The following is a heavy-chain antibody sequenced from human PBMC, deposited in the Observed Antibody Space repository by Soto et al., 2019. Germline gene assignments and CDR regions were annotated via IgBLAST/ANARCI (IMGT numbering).Heavy chain of an antibody. CDR2: ISFDGNKK. CDR3: ARDPRIYANADWFDP. D-gene: IGHD2-2*01. J-gene: IGHJ5*02. Sequence: QVQLVESGGGVVQPGTSLRLSCAASGFNFRSYSMHWVRQTPGKGLEWVGVISFDGNKKWYADSLQGQFIISRVNSKNTLYLQMNSPRVEDTAVYYCARDPRIYANADWFDPWGQGTLVTVSS. V-gene: IGHV3-30*04. CDR1: GFNFRSYS.